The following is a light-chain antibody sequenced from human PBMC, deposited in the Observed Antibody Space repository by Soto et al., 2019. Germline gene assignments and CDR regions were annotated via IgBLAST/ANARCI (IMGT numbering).Light chain of an antibody. CDR3: QQYVRSPWT. Sequence: EIVLTQSPGKLSLSPGERATLSCRASQSVTSSYLAWYQQKPGKAPRLVMYGASIRTSGIPDRFSGSGPGTDFTLTISRLEPEDFAGYYFQQYVRSPWTFGQGTKVDIK. J-gene: IGKJ1*01. V-gene: IGKV3-20*01. CDR2: GAS. CDR1: QSVTSSY.